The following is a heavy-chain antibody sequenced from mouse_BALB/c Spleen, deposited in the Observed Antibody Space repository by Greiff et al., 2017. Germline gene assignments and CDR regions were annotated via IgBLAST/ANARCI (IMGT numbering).Heavy chain of an antibody. CDR1: GFNIKDTY. CDR2: IDPANGNT. D-gene: IGHD2-4*01. CDR3: AKIYYDYDGYYFDY. V-gene: IGHV14-3*02. J-gene: IGHJ2*01. Sequence: EVQLQQSGAELVKPGASVKLSCTASGFNIKDTYMHWVKQRPEQGLEWIGRIDPANGNTKYDPKFQGKATITADTSSNTAYLQLSSLTSEDTAVYYCAKIYYDYDGYYFDYWGQGTTLTVSS.